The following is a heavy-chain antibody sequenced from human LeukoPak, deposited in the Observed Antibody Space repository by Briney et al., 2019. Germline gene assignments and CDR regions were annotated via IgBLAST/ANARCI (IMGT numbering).Heavy chain of an antibody. Sequence: ASVKVSCKACGYTFTSYAMHWVRQAPGQRLEWMGWINAGNGNTKYSQKFQGRVTITRDTSASTAYMELSSLRSEDTAVYYCAMLSSSGCSSSDYWGQGTLVTVSS. CDR2: INAGNGNT. CDR1: GYTFTSYA. CDR3: AMLSSSGCSSSDY. J-gene: IGHJ4*02. V-gene: IGHV1-3*01. D-gene: IGHD2-15*01.